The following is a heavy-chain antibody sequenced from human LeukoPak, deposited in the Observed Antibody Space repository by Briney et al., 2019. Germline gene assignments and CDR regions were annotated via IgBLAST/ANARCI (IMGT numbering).Heavy chain of an antibody. V-gene: IGHV1-46*01. CDR2: INPSGGST. CDR1: GYTFTSYY. J-gene: IGHJ5*02. D-gene: IGHD2-2*02. CDR3: ARDLADCSSTSCYRGWFDP. Sequence: ASVKVSCKASGYTFTSYYMHWVRQAPGQGLEWMGIINPSGGSTSYAQKFQGRVTMTRDTSTSTVYMELSSLRSEDTAVYYCARDLADCSSTSCYRGWFDPWGQGTLVTVSS.